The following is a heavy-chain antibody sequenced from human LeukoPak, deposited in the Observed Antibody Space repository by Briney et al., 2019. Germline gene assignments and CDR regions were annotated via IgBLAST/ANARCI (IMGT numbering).Heavy chain of an antibody. Sequence: SETLSLTCTVSGGSISSYYWSWIRQPAGKGLEWIGRIYTSGSTNYNPSLKSRVTISVDTSKNQFSLKLSSVTAADTAVYYCAREFDYYGSGSYFDYWGQGTLVTVSS. V-gene: IGHV4-4*07. J-gene: IGHJ4*02. CDR3: AREFDYYGSGSYFDY. CDR2: IYTSGST. D-gene: IGHD3-10*01. CDR1: GGSISSYY.